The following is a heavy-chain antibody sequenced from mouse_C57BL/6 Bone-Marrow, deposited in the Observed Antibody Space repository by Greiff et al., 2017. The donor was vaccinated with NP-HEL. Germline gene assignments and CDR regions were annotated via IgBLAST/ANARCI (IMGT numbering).Heavy chain of an antibody. CDR2: INPYHGGT. Sequence: EVQLQQSGPELVKPGASVKMSCKASGYTFTDYYMNWVKQSHGKSLEWIGVINPYHGGTSYNQKLKGTATSTVDKSSSTAYMELNSLTSEDSAVYYCARPLDYWGQGTTLTVSS. J-gene: IGHJ2*01. V-gene: IGHV1-19*01. CDR1: GYTFTDYY. CDR3: ARPLDY.